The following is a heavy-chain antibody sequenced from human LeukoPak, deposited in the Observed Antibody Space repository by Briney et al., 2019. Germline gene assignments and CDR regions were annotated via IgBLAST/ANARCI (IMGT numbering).Heavy chain of an antibody. CDR2: INSDGTTI. V-gene: IGHV3-74*01. CDR3: VNRSVPA. J-gene: IGHJ5*02. Sequence: GGSLRLSCAVSGFTFSNNWMNWVRQAPGKGLVWVSHINSDGTTIRYADSVKGRFTISRDNAKNTLYLQMNSLRVEDTAVYYGVNRSVPALGQETLAPVSS. CDR1: GFTFSNNW.